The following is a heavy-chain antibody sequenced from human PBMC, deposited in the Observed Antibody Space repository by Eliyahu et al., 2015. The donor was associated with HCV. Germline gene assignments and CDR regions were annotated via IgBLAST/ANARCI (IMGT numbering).Heavy chain of an antibody. J-gene: IGHJ4*02. CDR1: AFTFSSYG. V-gene: IGHV3-33*01. CDR2: VWHDGSNK. CDR3: ARGRGAGSSLDY. Sequence: QVQLVESGGGVVQPGRSLRLSCAASAFTFSSYGMHWVRQAPGKGLEWVAVVWHDGSNKQYGDSVKGRFSISRDNSKNTLYLEMNSLRAEDTAIYYCARGRGAGSSLDYWGQGTLVTVSS. D-gene: IGHD3-10*01.